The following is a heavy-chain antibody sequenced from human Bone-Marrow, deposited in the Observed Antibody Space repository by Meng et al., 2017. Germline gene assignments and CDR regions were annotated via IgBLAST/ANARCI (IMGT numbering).Heavy chain of an antibody. CDR1: GGSISSYY. Sequence: QVQLQQWGAGLLKPSETLSLTCTVSGGSISSYYWSWIRQPPGKGLEWIGYIYYSGSTNYNPSLKSRVTISVDTSKNQFSLNLSSVTAADTAVYYCARGGWSLDYWGQGTLVTVSS. V-gene: IGHV4-59*08. CDR3: ARGGWSLDY. D-gene: IGHD2-15*01. CDR2: IYYSGST. J-gene: IGHJ4*02.